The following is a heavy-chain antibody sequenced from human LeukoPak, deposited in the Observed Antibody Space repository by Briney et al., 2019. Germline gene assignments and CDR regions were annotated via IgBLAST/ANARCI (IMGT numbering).Heavy chain of an antibody. D-gene: IGHD5-12*01. CDR1: GFTFNSYA. Sequence: GGSLRLSCAASGFTFNSYAMSWVRQAPGKGLEWVSAISPSGPDTYYADSVKGRFTISRDNSKNTLYLQMSSLRADDSAVYYCAKDPRGGYSGSWYFDYWGQGTLVTVSS. CDR3: AKDPRGGYSGSWYFDY. J-gene: IGHJ4*02. CDR2: ISPSGPDT. V-gene: IGHV3-23*01.